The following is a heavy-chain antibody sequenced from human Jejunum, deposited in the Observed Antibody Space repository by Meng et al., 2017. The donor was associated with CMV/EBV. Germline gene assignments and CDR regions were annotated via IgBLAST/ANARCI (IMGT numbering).Heavy chain of an antibody. CDR3: ARDRTAIFTPDGSLGA. Sequence: QLSLQEAGLGLVKPPETLSLTCTVSGDSISSSNDYWGWIRQPPGKGLEWIGTIYFTGSTYYNPSLKSRVTISVDTSKNHFSLKLSSVTAADTAVYYCARDRTAIFTPDGSLGAWGQGTLVTVSS. D-gene: IGHD3-9*01. CDR2: IYFTGST. CDR1: GDSISSSNDY. V-gene: IGHV4-39*07. J-gene: IGHJ4*02.